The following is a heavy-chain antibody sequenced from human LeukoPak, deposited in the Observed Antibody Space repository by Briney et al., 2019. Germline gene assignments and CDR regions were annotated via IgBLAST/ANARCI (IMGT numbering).Heavy chain of an antibody. D-gene: IGHD2-2*01. V-gene: IGHV3-30-3*01. CDR2: ISYDGSNK. CDR3: ARAQLVGGAFDI. CDR1: GFTFSSYA. J-gene: IGHJ3*02. Sequence: GGSLRLSCAASGFTFSSYAMHWVRQAPGKGLEWVAVISYDGSNKYYADSVKGRFTISRDNSKNTLYLQMNSLRAEDTAVYYCARAQLVGGAFDIWGQGTMVTVSS.